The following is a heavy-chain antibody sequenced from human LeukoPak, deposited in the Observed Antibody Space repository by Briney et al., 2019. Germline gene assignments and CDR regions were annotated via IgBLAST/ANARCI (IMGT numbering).Heavy chain of an antibody. CDR1: GFTFSSYA. CDR3: ARSHDGWGSGYNWFDP. V-gene: IGHV3-30-3*01. J-gene: IGHJ5*02. CDR2: ISYDGSNK. D-gene: IGHD7-27*01. Sequence: GSLRLSCAASGFTFSSYAMHWVRQAPGKGLEWVAVISYDGSNKYYADSVKGRFTISRDNSKNTLYLQMNSLRAEDTAVYYCARSHDGWGSGYNWFDPWGQGTLVTVSS.